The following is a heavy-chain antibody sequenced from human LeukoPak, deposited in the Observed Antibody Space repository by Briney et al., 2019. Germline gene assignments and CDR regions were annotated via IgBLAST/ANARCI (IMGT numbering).Heavy chain of an antibody. D-gene: IGHD3-22*01. J-gene: IGHJ2*01. Sequence: PPGGSLRLSCAASGFTFSTYSMNWVRQAPGKGLEWVSYISSSGSTKYYADSVKDRFTISRDNAKNSLYLQMNSLRAEDTAVYYCAKNRDRGVPTYYYDSSGSSHFDLWGRGTLVTVSS. CDR3: AKNRDRGVPTYYYDSSGSSHFDL. V-gene: IGHV3-48*01. CDR1: GFTFSTYS. CDR2: ISSSGSTK.